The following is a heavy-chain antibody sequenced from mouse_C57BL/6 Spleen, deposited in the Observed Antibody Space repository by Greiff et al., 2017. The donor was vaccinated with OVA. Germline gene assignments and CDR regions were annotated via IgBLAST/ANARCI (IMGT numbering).Heavy chain of an antibody. D-gene: IGHD2-5*01. J-gene: IGHJ4*01. CDR1: GYSFTGYY. CDR2: INPSTGGT. CDR3: ARTPAYYSNYVGAMDY. Sequence: VQLKQSGPELVKPGASVKISCKASGYSFTGYYMNWVKQSPEKSLEWIGEINPSTGGTTYNQKFKAKATLTVDKSSSTAYMQLKSLTSEDSAVYYCARTPAYYSNYVGAMDYWGQGTSVTVSS. V-gene: IGHV1-42*01.